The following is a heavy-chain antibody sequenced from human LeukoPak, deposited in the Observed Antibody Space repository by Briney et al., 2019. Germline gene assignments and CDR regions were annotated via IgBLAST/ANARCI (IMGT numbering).Heavy chain of an antibody. CDR3: ARAVPMTRGVNFYDS. Sequence: PGGSLRLSCAASGFTFSTSDMHWVRQATGKGLEWVSAIGTTGDTYYPGPLKGRFTISRENARNSLYLQMNSLTVGDTAVYYCARAVPMTRGVNFYDSWGQGTLVTVSS. V-gene: IGHV3-13*01. D-gene: IGHD3-10*01. CDR1: GFTFSTSD. J-gene: IGHJ4*02. CDR2: IGTTGDT.